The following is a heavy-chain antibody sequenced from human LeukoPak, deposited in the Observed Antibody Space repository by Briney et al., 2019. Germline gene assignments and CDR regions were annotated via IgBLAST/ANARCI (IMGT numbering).Heavy chain of an antibody. Sequence: SETLSLTCTVSGGSISSYYWSWIRQPPGKGLEWIGYIYYSGSTNYNPSLKSRVTISVDTSKNQFSLTLSSVTAADTAVYYCASNSRVVVAAMGTDAFDIWGQGTMVTVSS. D-gene: IGHD2-15*01. V-gene: IGHV4-59*01. CDR1: GGSISSYY. CDR3: ASNSRVVVAAMGTDAFDI. J-gene: IGHJ3*02. CDR2: IYYSGST.